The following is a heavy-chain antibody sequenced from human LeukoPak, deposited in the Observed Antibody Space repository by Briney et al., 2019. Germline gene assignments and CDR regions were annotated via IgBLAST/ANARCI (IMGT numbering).Heavy chain of an antibody. D-gene: IGHD5-24*01. CDR2: INHSGNT. Sequence: SETLSLTCAVSGGSISSGGYSWSWIRQPPGKGLEWIGEINHSGNTNYNPSLKSRVTISVDTSKNQFSLKLSSVTAADTAVYYCARVDGDGYNIPDYWGQGTLVTVSS. V-gene: IGHV4-30-2*01. CDR1: GGSISSGGYS. CDR3: ARVDGDGYNIPDY. J-gene: IGHJ4*02.